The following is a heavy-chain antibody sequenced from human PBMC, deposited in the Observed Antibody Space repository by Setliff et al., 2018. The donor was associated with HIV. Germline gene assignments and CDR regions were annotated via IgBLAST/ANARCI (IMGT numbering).Heavy chain of an antibody. CDR1: GTSIRSRF. D-gene: IGHD3-10*01. CDR2: IYYSGNT. Sequence: PSETLSLTCTVSGTSIRSRFWSWIRQPPGKGLEWIGTIYYSGNTNYNPSLKSRVTISVDTSQNQFSLQLSSVTAADTAAYYCARVNTMVRGAIGYWGQGTLVTVSS. J-gene: IGHJ4*02. V-gene: IGHV4-59*11. CDR3: ARVNTMVRGAIGY.